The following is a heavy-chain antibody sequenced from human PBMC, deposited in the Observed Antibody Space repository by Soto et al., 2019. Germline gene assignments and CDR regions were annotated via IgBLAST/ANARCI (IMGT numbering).Heavy chain of an antibody. CDR2: IYYSGST. CDR1: GGSISSGDYY. V-gene: IGHV4-30-4*01. J-gene: IGHJ4*02. CDR3: ARAGMYNWNYFDY. Sequence: QVQLQESVPGLVKPSQTLSLTCTVSGGSISSGDYYWSWIRQPPGKGLEWIGYIYYSGSTYYNPSLKSRVTISVDTSKNQFSLKLSSVTAADTAVYYCARAGMYNWNYFDYWGQGTLVTVSS. D-gene: IGHD1-20*01.